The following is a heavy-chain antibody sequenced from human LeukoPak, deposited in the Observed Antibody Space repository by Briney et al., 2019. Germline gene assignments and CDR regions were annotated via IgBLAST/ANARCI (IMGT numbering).Heavy chain of an antibody. D-gene: IGHD3-22*01. CDR2: ISAYNGNT. CDR1: GYTFTSYG. Sequence: GASVKVSCKTSGYTFTSYGTSWVRQAPGQGLEWMGWISAYNGNTNYAQEVQGRVTMTTDTSTSTVYMELRRLRSDDTAVYYCARDQRSYYDTSGYYADYWGQGTLVTVSS. V-gene: IGHV1-18*01. CDR3: ARDQRSYYDTSGYYADY. J-gene: IGHJ4*02.